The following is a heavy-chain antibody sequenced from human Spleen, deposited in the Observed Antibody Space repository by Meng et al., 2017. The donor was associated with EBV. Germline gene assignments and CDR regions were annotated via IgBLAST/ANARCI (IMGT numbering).Heavy chain of an antibody. J-gene: IGHJ5*02. CDR3: AKGKIVARSPWFDP. Sequence: VQLQQGGAGLVKPSETLSLTCAVYGGSFSGYFWSWIRQPPGKGLEWIGEINQSGSTSYNPSLKSRVTISEDTSKNQFSLKLSSVTAADTAIYYCAKGKIVARSPWFDPWGQGTLVTVSS. CDR2: INQSGST. V-gene: IGHV4-34*01. D-gene: IGHD6-6*01. CDR1: GGSFSGYF.